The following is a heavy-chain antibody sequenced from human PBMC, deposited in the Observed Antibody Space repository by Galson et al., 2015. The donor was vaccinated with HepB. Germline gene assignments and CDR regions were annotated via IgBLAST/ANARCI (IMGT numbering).Heavy chain of an antibody. CDR2: IYPGDSDT. CDR1: GYSFTSYW. V-gene: IGHV5-51*01. D-gene: IGHD3-22*01. CDR3: ASPLDPMIGSAFDI. J-gene: IGHJ3*02. Sequence: QSGAEVKKPGESLKISCEGSGYSFTSYWICCVRQMPGKSLKWVGIIYPGDSDTRYSPSFQGQVTISADKSISTAYLQWSSLKASDTAMYYCASPLDPMIGSAFDIWGQGTMVTVSS.